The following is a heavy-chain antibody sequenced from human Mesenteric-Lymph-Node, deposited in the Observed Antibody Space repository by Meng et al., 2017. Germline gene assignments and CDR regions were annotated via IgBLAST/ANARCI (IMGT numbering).Heavy chain of an antibody. Sequence: GGSLRLSCAASGFTFSSYAMHWVRQAPGKGLEWVAVISYDGSNKYYADSVKGRFTISRDNSKNTLYLQMNSLRAEDTAVYYCARDLSPYDSSGYYWGQGTLVTVSS. CDR2: ISYDGSNK. CDR1: GFTFSSYA. CDR3: ARDLSPYDSSGYY. J-gene: IGHJ4*02. D-gene: IGHD3-22*01. V-gene: IGHV3-30-3*01.